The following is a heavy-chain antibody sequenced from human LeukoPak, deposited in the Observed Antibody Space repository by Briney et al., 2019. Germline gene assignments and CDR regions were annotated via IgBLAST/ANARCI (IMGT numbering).Heavy chain of an antibody. J-gene: IGHJ4*02. CDR2: IYPGDSDT. Sequence: GESLKISCKGSGYNFTNYWIGWVRQMPGKGLEWMGIIYPGDSDTRYSPSFQGQVTISADKSISTAYLQWSSLKASDTAMYYCARLPGIVATIERYFDYWGQGTLVTVSS. D-gene: IGHD5-12*01. CDR1: GYNFTNYW. CDR3: ARLPGIVATIERYFDY. V-gene: IGHV5-51*01.